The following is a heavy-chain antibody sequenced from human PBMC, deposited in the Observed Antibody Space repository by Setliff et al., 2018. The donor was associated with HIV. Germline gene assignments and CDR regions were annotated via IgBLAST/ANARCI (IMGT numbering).Heavy chain of an antibody. J-gene: IGHJ4*02. V-gene: IGHV1-46*01. Sequence: ASVKVSCKASGYTFSSYSLHWVRQGPGQGLEWMGIITPSGGSRRYAQKFQGRLTMTRDMSTSTVHMDLSSLRPEDTAVYYCARDVDVYDVLTGYHFDYWGQGTLVTAPQ. D-gene: IGHD3-9*01. CDR3: ARDVDVYDVLTGYHFDY. CDR2: ITPSGGSR. CDR1: GYTFSSYS.